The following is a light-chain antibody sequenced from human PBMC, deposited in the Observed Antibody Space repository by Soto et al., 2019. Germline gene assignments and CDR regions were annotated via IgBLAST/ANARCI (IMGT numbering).Light chain of an antibody. CDR2: KAS. Sequence: DILLTQTPAILSVSVGDRVTITCRASQSLSSWLAWYQQKPGKAPKLLIYKASTRESGVPSRFSGSGSGTEFTLTISSLEPEDFAAYYCQQYNFSPETFGHGTKVDIK. V-gene: IGKV1-5*03. CDR1: QSLSSW. J-gene: IGKJ1*01. CDR3: QQYNFSPET.